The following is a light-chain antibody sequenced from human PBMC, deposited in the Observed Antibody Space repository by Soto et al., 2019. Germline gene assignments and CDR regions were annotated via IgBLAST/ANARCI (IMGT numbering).Light chain of an antibody. V-gene: IGKV1-16*01. Sequence: DIQMTQSPSSVSASVGDRVIITCRASQAFSNLLAWYQQKPGKAPKLLIYGASTLQGGVPSRFSGSESGTDFTLTISSLQPEDSATYYCQQYNSHSPWTFGQGTKVEIK. CDR2: GAS. CDR3: QQYNSHSPWT. J-gene: IGKJ1*01. CDR1: QAFSNL.